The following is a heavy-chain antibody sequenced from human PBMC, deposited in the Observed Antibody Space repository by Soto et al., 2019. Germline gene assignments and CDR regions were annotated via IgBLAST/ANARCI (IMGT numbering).Heavy chain of an antibody. CDR3: TTPKYQYSSSGFDY. Sequence: GGSLRLSCAASGFTFSNAWMSWVRQAPGKGLEWVGRIKSKTDGGTTDYAAPVKGRFTISRDDSKNTLYLQMNSLKTEDTAVYYCTTPKYQYSSSGFDYWGQGTLVTVSS. V-gene: IGHV3-15*01. CDR2: IKSKTDGGTT. CDR1: GFTFSNAW. D-gene: IGHD6-13*01. J-gene: IGHJ4*02.